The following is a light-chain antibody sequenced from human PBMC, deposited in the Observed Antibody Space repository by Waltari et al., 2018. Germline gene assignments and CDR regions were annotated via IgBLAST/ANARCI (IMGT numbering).Light chain of an antibody. J-gene: IGLJ3*02. Sequence: QSALTQTATVSGSPGQSITIPCTVTSSDVGPYNLVSWYQQHPGKAPTLIIYDVNKRPSGVSNRFSGSKSGNTASLTISGLQAADEADYYCCSYAGSAISVFGGGTKVTVL. CDR1: SSDVGPYNL. CDR3: CSYAGSAISV. V-gene: IGLV2-23*02. CDR2: DVN.